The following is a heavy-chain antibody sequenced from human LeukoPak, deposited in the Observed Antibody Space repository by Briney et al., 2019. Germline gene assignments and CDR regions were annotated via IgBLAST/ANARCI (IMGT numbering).Heavy chain of an antibody. V-gene: IGHV1-24*01. CDR2: FDPEDGET. D-gene: IGHD3-10*01. CDR3: ATDRRGYGSGSYYNW. J-gene: IGHJ4*02. Sequence: ASVKVSCKVSGYTLTELSMHWVRQAPGKGLVWMGGFDPEDGETIYAQKFQGRVTMTEDTSTDTAYMELSSPRSEDTAVYYCATDRRGYGSGSYYNWWGQGTLVTVSS. CDR1: GYTLTELS.